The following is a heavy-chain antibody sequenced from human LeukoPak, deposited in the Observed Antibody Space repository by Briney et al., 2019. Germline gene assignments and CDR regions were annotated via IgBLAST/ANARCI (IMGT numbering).Heavy chain of an antibody. Sequence: GGSLRLSCAASRFTFSSYWMSRVRQAPGKGLEWVANIKQDGSEKYYVDSVKGRFTISRDNAKNSLYLQMNSLRAEDTAVYFCARDLSPSRCSTTSCPQGFDYWGQGTLVTVSS. CDR2: IKQDGSEK. CDR1: RFTFSSYW. D-gene: IGHD2-2*01. CDR3: ARDLSPSRCSTTSCPQGFDY. J-gene: IGHJ4*02. V-gene: IGHV3-7*01.